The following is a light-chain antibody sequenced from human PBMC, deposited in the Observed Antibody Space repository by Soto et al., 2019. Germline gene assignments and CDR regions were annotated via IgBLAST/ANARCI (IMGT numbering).Light chain of an antibody. CDR3: HQRQSWPRT. CDR1: QAVNTR. V-gene: IGKV3-11*01. CDR2: LAS. J-gene: IGKJ1*01. Sequence: EIVLTQSPATLSSFPGDRVTLSCSASQAVNTRLAWYQHKPGQAPRLLIYLASNRAAGVPARFSGSGSGTDFTLTISNVEPEDFAVYDCHQRQSWPRTFGQGTTVDIK.